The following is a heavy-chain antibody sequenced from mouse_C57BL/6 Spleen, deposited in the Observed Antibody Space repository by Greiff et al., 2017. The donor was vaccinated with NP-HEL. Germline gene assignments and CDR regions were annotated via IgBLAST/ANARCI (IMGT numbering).Heavy chain of an antibody. D-gene: IGHD1-1*01. Sequence: DVKLQESGPGLVKPSQSLSLTCSVTGYSITSGYYWNWIRQFPGNKLEWMGYISYDGSNNYNPSLKNRISITRDTSKNQFFLKLNSVTTEDTATYYCASHYYYGSSWYFDVWGTGTTVTVSS. V-gene: IGHV3-6*01. J-gene: IGHJ1*03. CDR2: ISYDGSN. CDR1: GYSITSGYY. CDR3: ASHYYYGSSWYFDV.